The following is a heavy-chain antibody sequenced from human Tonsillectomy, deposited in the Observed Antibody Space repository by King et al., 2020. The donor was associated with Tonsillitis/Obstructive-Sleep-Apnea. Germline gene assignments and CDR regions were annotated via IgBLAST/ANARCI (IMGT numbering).Heavy chain of an antibody. CDR3: ARRPPYCSSTSCFSNNWFDP. V-gene: IGHV5-10-1*01. CDR2: IDPSDSYT. Sequence: VQLVESGAEVKKPGESLRISCKGSGYSFSSYRSSWVRQMPGKGLEWMGRIDPSDSYTNYSPSFQGHFTISADNSISTAYLQWSSLKASDTAMYYCARRPPYCSSTSCFSNNWFDPWGQGTLVTVSS. CDR1: GYSFSSYR. J-gene: IGHJ5*02. D-gene: IGHD2-2*01.